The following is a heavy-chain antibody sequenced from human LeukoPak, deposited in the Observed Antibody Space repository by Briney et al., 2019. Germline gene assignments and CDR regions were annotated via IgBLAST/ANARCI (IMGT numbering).Heavy chain of an antibody. J-gene: IGHJ4*02. D-gene: IGHD6-13*01. CDR1: GFTFSSYE. V-gene: IGHV3-48*03. CDR3: ARRAIAEGFDY. Sequence: GGSLRLSCAVSGFTFSSYEMNVVRQAPGKGLEWVSYISSSGRTIYYADSVKGRFTISRDSARNSLDLQMNSLRVEDTAVYYCARRAIAEGFDYWGQGTLVTVSS. CDR2: ISSSGRTI.